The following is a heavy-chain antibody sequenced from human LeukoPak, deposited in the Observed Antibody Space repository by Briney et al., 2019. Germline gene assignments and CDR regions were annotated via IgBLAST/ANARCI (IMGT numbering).Heavy chain of an antibody. Sequence: PGGSLRLSCAASGLTFSSYAMHWVRQAPGKGLEYVSAISSNGGSTYYANSVKGRFTISRDNSKNTLYLQMGSLRAEDTAVYYCAKDWGITMVRRVIRYWGQGTLVTVSS. CDR1: GLTFSSYA. D-gene: IGHD3-10*01. CDR2: ISSNGGST. J-gene: IGHJ4*02. CDR3: AKDWGITMVRRVIRY. V-gene: IGHV3-64*01.